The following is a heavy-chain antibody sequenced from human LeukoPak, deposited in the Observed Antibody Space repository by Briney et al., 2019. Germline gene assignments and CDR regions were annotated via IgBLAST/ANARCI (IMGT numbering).Heavy chain of an antibody. CDR1: VGTFSSYA. J-gene: IGHJ6*02. D-gene: IGHD4-17*01. V-gene: IGHV1-69*04. CDR3: ARDSTVTTPTDSHYYYYGMDV. Sequence: SVKVSCTSTVGTFSSYAISWVRQAPGQGLEWMGRIIPILGIANYAQKFQGRVTITADKSTSTAYMELSSLRSEDTAVYYCARDSTVTTPTDSHYYYYGMDVWGQGTTVTVSS. CDR2: IIPILGIA.